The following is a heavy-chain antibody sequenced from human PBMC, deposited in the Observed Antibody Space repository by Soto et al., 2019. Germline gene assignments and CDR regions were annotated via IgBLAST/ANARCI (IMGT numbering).Heavy chain of an antibody. CDR2: ISSSSSYT. CDR3: ARIIAAAGGRRYFDL. V-gene: IGHV3-11*05. D-gene: IGHD6-13*01. Sequence: QVQLVESGGGLVQPGGFLRLSCAASGFTFSDYYMSWIRQAPGKGLEWVSYISSSSSYTNYADSVKGRFTISRDNAKNSLYLQMNSLRAEDTAVYYCARIIAAAGGRRYFDLWGRGTLVTVSS. J-gene: IGHJ2*01. CDR1: GFTFSDYY.